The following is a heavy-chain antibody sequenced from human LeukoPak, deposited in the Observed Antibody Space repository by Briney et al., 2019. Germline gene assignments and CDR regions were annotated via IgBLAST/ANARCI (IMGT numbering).Heavy chain of an antibody. CDR2: IYYSGST. D-gene: IGHD2-2*01. V-gene: IGHV4-59*01. CDR1: GGSISSYY. J-gene: IGHJ4*02. Sequence: SETLSLTCTVSGGSISSYYWSWTRQPPGKGLEWIGYIYYSGSTNYNPSLRSRVTISVDTSKNQFSLNLKYVTAADTAVYYCARGYCSSSTCQYGDYWGQGTLVTVSS. CDR3: ARGYCSSSTCQYGDY.